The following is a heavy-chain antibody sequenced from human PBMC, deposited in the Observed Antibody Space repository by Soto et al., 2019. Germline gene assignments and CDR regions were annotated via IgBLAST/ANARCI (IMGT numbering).Heavy chain of an antibody. CDR3: ASGTFLDYFDY. D-gene: IGHD1-7*01. V-gene: IGHV3-7*03. Sequence: GSLRLSCAASGFTVSSYWMRWVRQAPGKGLEWVANIKQDGSEKYYVDSVKGRFTISRDNAKNSLYLQMNSLRAEDTAVYYCASGTFLDYFDYWGQGTLVTVSS. J-gene: IGHJ4*02. CDR1: GFTVSSYW. CDR2: IKQDGSEK.